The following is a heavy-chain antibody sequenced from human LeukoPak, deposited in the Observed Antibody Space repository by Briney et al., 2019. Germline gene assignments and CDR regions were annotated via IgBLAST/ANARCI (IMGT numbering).Heavy chain of an antibody. J-gene: IGHJ5*02. CDR3: ARANGRPGYRWFDP. D-gene: IGHD1-1*01. Sequence: SQTLSLTCSVSGATITSGSSYWSWIRQHPGTGLEWIGYISYSGTTYYTPSLKSRMTISIDTSENQFSLKLSSVTAADTAVYLCARANGRPGYRWFDPWGRGTLVTVSS. V-gene: IGHV4-31*03. CDR1: GATITSGSSY. CDR2: ISYSGTT.